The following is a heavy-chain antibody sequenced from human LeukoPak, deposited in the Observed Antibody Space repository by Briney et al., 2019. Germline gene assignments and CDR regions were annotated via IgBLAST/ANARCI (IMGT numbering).Heavy chain of an antibody. CDR2: ISSSSSTI. CDR1: GFTFSSYS. V-gene: IGHV3-48*01. J-gene: IGHJ4*02. D-gene: IGHD3-10*01. Sequence: PGGSLRLSCAASGFTFSSYSMNWVRQAPGKGLEWVSYISSSSSTIYYADSVKGRFTISRDNAKNSLYLRMNSLRAEDTAVYYCARDFLGRGNGRSYWAFDHWGQGTLVTVSS. CDR3: ARDFLGRGNGRSYWAFDH.